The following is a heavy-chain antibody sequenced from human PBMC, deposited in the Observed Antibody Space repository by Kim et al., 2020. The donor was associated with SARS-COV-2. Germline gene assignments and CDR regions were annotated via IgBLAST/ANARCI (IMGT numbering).Heavy chain of an antibody. CDR1: GFTFSSYE. CDR3: ARAGNSGSYYDWFDP. V-gene: IGHV3-48*03. Sequence: GGSLRLSCAASGFTFSSYEMNWVRQAPGKGLEWVSYISSSGSTIYYADSVKGRFTISRDNAKNSLYLQMNSLRAEDTAVYYCARAGNSGSYYDWFDPWGQGTLVTVSS. D-gene: IGHD1-26*01. CDR2: ISSSGSTI. J-gene: IGHJ5*02.